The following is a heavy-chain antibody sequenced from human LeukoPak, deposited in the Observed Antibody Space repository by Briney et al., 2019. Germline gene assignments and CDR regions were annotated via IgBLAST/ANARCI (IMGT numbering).Heavy chain of an antibody. CDR2: ISWDGGGT. D-gene: IGHD3-3*01. J-gene: IGHJ4*02. CDR3: VKDSQSYDFWTGSFDY. CDR1: GFTFHEFT. Sequence: PGGSLRISCTTSGFTFHEFTMHWVRQGPGKALEWVSLISWDGGGTYYVDSVKGRFTISRDNSKNSLYLEMNSLRTEDTALYYCVKDSQSYDFWTGSFDYWGQGALATVSS. V-gene: IGHV3-43*01.